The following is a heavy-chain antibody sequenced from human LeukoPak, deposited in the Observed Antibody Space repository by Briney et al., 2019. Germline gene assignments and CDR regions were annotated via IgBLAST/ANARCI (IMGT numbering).Heavy chain of an antibody. CDR1: GGTFSSYA. CDR2: IIPILGIA. V-gene: IGHV1-69*04. J-gene: IGHJ4*02. CDR3: ARERYCSGGSCYSFDY. D-gene: IGHD2-15*01. Sequence: GASVKVSCKASGGTFSSYAISWVRQAPGQGLEWMGRIIPILGIANYAQKFQGRVTITADKSTSTAYMELSSLRSEDTVVYYCARERYCSGGSCYSFDYWGQGTLVTVSS.